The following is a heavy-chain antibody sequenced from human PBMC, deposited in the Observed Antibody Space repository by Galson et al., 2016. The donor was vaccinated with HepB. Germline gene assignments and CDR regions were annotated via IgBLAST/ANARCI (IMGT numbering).Heavy chain of an antibody. CDR2: ISYDGSNQ. CDR3: AASTWVTTGFDY. V-gene: IGHV3-30*03. Sequence: SLRLSCAASGLAFSTFGMHWVRQAPGKGLEWVAIISYDGSNQFFIDSVRGRFTISRDYSKNTLYLQLSNVRPEDTAVYYCAASTWVTTGFDYWGQGTLVTVAS. CDR1: GLAFSTFG. D-gene: IGHD2-21*02. J-gene: IGHJ4*02.